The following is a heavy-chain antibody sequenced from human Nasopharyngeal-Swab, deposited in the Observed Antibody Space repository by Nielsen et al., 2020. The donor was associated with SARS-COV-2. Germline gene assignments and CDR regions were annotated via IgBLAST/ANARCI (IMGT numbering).Heavy chain of an antibody. CDR2: ISGSGGST. V-gene: IGHV3-23*01. D-gene: IGHD1-26*01. Sequence: GSLKISCAASGFTFSSYAMSWVRQAPGKGLEWVSAISGSGGSTYYADSVKGRFTISRDNSKNTLYLQMNSLRAEDTAVYYCAKVEGRWEPYKYYFDYWGQGTLVTVSS. CDR1: GFTFSSYA. J-gene: IGHJ4*02. CDR3: AKVEGRWEPYKYYFDY.